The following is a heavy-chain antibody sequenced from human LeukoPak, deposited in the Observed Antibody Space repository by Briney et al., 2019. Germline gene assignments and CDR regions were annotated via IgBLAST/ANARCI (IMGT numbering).Heavy chain of an antibody. CDR1: GFSLSTSGVG. CDR3: AHRRFGSKTIPFYYMDV. CDR2: IYWDDDK. Sequence: SGPTLVNPTQTLPLTCTFSGFSLSTSGVGVGWIRQPPGKALEWLALIYWDDDKRYSPSLKSRLTITKDTSKNQVVLTMTNMHPVDTATYYCAHRRFGSKTIPFYYMDVWGKGTTVTVSS. J-gene: IGHJ6*03. V-gene: IGHV2-5*02. D-gene: IGHD2-2*02.